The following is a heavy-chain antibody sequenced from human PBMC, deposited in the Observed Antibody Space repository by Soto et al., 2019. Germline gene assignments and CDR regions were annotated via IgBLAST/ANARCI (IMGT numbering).Heavy chain of an antibody. Sequence: LRLSCAASGFTFSSYAMSWVRQAPGKGLEWVSAISGSGGSTYYADSVKGRFTISRDNSKNTLYLQMNSLRAEDTAVYYCAKGYDSSGYYYVLYWGQGTLVTVSS. D-gene: IGHD3-22*01. CDR1: GFTFSSYA. CDR3: AKGYDSSGYYYVLY. J-gene: IGHJ4*02. CDR2: ISGSGGST. V-gene: IGHV3-23*01.